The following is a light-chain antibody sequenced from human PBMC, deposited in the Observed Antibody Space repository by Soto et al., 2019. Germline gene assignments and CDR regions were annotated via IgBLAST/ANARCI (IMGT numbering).Light chain of an antibody. CDR2: DVS. CDR1: QTISSW. Sequence: DIQMTQSPSTLSASVGDRVTITCRASQTISSWLAWYQQKPGKAPKLLIYDVSSLASGVPSRFSGSGSGTEFTLTITGLQPDDFATYYCQQYNTFGTFGQGTKVEIK. V-gene: IGKV1-5*01. J-gene: IGKJ1*01. CDR3: QQYNTFGT.